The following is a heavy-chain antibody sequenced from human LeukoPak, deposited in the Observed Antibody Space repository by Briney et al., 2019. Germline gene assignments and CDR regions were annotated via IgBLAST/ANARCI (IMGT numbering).Heavy chain of an antibody. CDR3: ARHRVRDNGYGYWADY. Sequence: SETLSLTCTVSGGSISSSSYYWGWIRQPPGKGLEWIGSIYYSGSTYHNPSLKSRVTISVDTSKSQFSLKLSSVTAADTAVYYCARHRVRDNGYGYWADYWGQGTLVTVSS. CDR2: IYYSGST. CDR1: GGSISSSSYY. J-gene: IGHJ4*02. D-gene: IGHD5-18*01. V-gene: IGHV4-39*01.